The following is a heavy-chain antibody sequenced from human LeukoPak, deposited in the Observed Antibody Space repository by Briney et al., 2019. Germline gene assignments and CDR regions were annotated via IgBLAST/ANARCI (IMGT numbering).Heavy chain of an antibody. CDR1: GYSFTSYW. CDR3: ARVPPYYYGSGSYPFDP. D-gene: IGHD3-10*01. V-gene: IGHV5-51*01. Sequence: GASLQISCKGSGYSFTSYWIGWVRRMPGKGLEWMGIIYPGDSDTRYSPSFQGQVTISADKSISTAYLQWSSLKASDTAMYYCARVPPYYYGSGSYPFDPWGQGTLVTVSS. J-gene: IGHJ5*02. CDR2: IYPGDSDT.